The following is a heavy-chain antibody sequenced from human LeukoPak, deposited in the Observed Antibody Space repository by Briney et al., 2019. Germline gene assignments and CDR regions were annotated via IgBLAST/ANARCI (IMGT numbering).Heavy chain of an antibody. Sequence: SKTLSLTCTVSGGSISSSSYYWGWIRQPPGKGLEWIGSIYYSGSTYYNPSLTSRVTISVDTSKNQFSLKLSSVTAADTAVYYCARRLRGYSYGIDYWGQGTLVTVSS. CDR1: GGSISSSSYY. CDR2: IYYSGST. D-gene: IGHD5-18*01. J-gene: IGHJ4*02. V-gene: IGHV4-39*01. CDR3: ARRLRGYSYGIDY.